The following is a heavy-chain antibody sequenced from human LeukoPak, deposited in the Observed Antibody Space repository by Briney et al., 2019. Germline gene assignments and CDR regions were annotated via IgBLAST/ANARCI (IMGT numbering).Heavy chain of an antibody. CDR3: ARDRWDIVVVPAVMGSQVFDI. Sequence: PGGSLRLSCAASGFTFSSYGMHWVRQAPGKGLEWVAVIWYDGSNKYYADSVKGRFTISRDNSKNTLYLQMNSLRAEDTAVYYCARDRWDIVVVPAVMGSQVFDIWGQGTMVTVSS. D-gene: IGHD2-2*01. CDR2: IWYDGSNK. CDR1: GFTFSSYG. V-gene: IGHV3-33*08. J-gene: IGHJ3*02.